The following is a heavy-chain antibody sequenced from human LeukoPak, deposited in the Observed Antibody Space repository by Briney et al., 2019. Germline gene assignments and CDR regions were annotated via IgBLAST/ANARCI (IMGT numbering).Heavy chain of an antibody. V-gene: IGHV3-73*01. J-gene: IGHJ4*02. Sequence: GGSLKLSCAASGFTFSGSAMHWVRQASGKGLQWVGRIRSKANSYATAYAASVKGRFTISRDDSKNTAYLQMNSLKTEDTAVYYCTRHVLGATADYWGQGTLVTVSS. D-gene: IGHD1-26*01. CDR1: GFTFSGSA. CDR2: IRSKANSYAT. CDR3: TRHVLGATADY.